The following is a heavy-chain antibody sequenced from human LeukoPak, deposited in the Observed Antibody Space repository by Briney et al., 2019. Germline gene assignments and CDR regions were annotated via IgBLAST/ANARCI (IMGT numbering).Heavy chain of an antibody. V-gene: IGHV3-53*01. Sequence: GGSLRLSCAASGFTVSSNYMSWVRQAPGKGLGWVSLIYSGGSTYYADSVKGRFTISRDNSKNTLDLQMNSLRAEDTAVYYCARSVGATMRKNLYFDYWGQGTLVTVSS. CDR1: GFTVSSNY. CDR3: ARSVGATMRKNLYFDY. J-gene: IGHJ4*02. D-gene: IGHD1-26*01. CDR2: IYSGGST.